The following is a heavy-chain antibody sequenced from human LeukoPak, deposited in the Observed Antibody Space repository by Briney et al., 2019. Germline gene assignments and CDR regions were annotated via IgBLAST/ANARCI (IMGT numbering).Heavy chain of an antibody. D-gene: IGHD4-17*01. J-gene: IGHJ5*02. CDR3: ARENDYGNNWFDP. CDR1: GYTFTGYY. Sequence: GASVKVSCKASGYTFTGYYMHCVRQAPGQGLEWMGIINPSGDSTTYAQKFQGRVTVTRDTSTRTVYMELSSLRSDDTAVYYCARENDYGNNWFDPWGQGTLVTVSS. V-gene: IGHV1-46*01. CDR2: INPSGDST.